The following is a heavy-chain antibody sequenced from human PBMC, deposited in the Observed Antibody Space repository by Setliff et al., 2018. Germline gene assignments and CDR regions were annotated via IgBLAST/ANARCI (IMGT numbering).Heavy chain of an antibody. CDR3: AKDVVGYSSTWPKRDYFDY. V-gene: IGHV3-23*01. D-gene: IGHD6-13*01. CDR1: GFTVSSFS. J-gene: IGHJ4*02. CDR2: ISDTAIGI. Sequence: HPGGSLRLSCAASGFTVSSFSMHWVRQAPGKGLEWVSSISDTAIGIYYAGSVRGRFTISRDNSKKTLFLQMNSLRVEDTAIYYCAKDVVGYSSTWPKRDYFDYWGQGTLVTVSS.